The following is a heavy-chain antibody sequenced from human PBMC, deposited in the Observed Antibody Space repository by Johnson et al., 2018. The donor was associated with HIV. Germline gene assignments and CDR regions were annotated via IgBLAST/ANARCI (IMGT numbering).Heavy chain of an antibody. J-gene: IGHJ3*02. D-gene: IGHD3-22*01. Sequence: VQLVESGGGLVQPGGSLRLSCAASGFTVSSNYMSWVRQAPGKGLDWVSVIYSGGSTYYADSVKGRFTISRDNSKNTLYLQMNSLRAEDTAVYYCARAPDYYDSSPTSFDIWGQGTMVTVSS. CDR2: IYSGGST. CDR3: ARAPDYYDSSPTSFDI. CDR1: GFTVSSNY. V-gene: IGHV3-66*02.